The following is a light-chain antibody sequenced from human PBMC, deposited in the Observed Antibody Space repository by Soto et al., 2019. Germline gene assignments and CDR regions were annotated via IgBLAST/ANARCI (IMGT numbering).Light chain of an antibody. CDR2: GAS. Sequence: EIVMTQSPATLSVSPGERATLSCRASQSVSSNLAWYQQRSGQSPRLLIYGASTRATGIPARFSGSGSGTEFTLTISSLQSEDFALYYCQQYKDWPPYTFGQGTKLEIK. CDR1: QSVSSN. V-gene: IGKV3-15*01. CDR3: QQYKDWPPYT. J-gene: IGKJ2*01.